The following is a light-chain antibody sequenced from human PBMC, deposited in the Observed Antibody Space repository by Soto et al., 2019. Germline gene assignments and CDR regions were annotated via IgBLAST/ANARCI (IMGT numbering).Light chain of an antibody. Sequence: EILMTQSPATLSLSPGERATLSCRASQSVASNLAWYQQRRGQAPRLLIYGASSRATGIPARFSGSGSGTEFTLTISSLQSEDFAVYYCQQYDSSPWTFGQGTKVDIK. CDR2: GAS. CDR3: QQYDSSPWT. J-gene: IGKJ1*01. CDR1: QSVASN. V-gene: IGKV3-15*01.